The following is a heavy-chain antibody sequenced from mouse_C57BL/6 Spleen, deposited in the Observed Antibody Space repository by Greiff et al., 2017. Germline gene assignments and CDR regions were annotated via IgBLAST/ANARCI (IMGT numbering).Heavy chain of an antibody. CDR3: ARHPGDYCSSYNDY. CDR2: ISSGGSYT. CDR1: GFTFSSYG. J-gene: IGHJ2*01. V-gene: IGHV5-6*01. Sequence: EVQGVESGGDLVKPGGSLKLSCAASGFTFSSYGMSWVRQTPDKRLEWVATISSGGSYTYYPDSVKGRFTISRDNAKNTLYLQMSSLKSEDTAMYYCARHPGDYCSSYNDYWGQGTTLTVSS. D-gene: IGHD1-1*01.